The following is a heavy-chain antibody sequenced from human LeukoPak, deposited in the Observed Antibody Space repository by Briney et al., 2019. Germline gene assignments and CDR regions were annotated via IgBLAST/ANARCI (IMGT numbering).Heavy chain of an antibody. V-gene: IGHV4-34*01. D-gene: IGHD3-22*01. Sequence: SETLSLTCAVYGGSFSGYYWSWIRQPPGKGLEWIGEINHSGSTNYNPSLKSRVTISVDTSKNQFSLKLSSVTAADTAVYYCARSDYYDSSGYPVPDYWGQGTLVTVSS. J-gene: IGHJ4*02. CDR1: GGSFSGYY. CDR2: INHSGST. CDR3: ARSDYYDSSGYPVPDY.